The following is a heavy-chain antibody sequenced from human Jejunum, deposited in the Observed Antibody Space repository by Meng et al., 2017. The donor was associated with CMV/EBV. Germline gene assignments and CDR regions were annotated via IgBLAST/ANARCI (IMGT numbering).Heavy chain of an antibody. J-gene: IGHJ4*02. CDR1: FTGYG. CDR2: INAGSGNA. V-gene: IGHV1-3*01. D-gene: IGHD2-8*02. CDR3: ARGTYCTGRICFRSGSDY. Sequence: FTGYGMHWVRQAPGQRLEWMGWINAGSGNAKNSQKFQDRVAITRDISASTVYMELSSLTSEDTALYFCARGTYCTGRICFRSGSDYWGQGTLVTVSS.